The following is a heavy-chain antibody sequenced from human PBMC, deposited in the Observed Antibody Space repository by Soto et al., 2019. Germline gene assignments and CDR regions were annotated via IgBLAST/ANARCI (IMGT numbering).Heavy chain of an antibody. J-gene: IGHJ6*02. V-gene: IGHV3-23*01. CDR3: ARDRRXXXXXXXXXXXXDYYYYYGMDV. CDR2: ISGSGGST. Sequence: LRLSCAASGFTFSSYAMSWVRQAPGKGLEWVSAISGSGGSTYYADSVKGRFTISRDNAKNSLYLQMNSLRDEDTAVYYCARDRRXXXXXXXXXXXXDYYYYYGMDVWGQGTTVTVSS. CDR1: GFTFSSYA.